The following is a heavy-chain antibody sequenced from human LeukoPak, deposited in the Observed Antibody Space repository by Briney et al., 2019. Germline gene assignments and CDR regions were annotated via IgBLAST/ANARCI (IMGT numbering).Heavy chain of an antibody. CDR2: IYYSGST. CDR1: GGSISSYY. V-gene: IGHV4-59*08. Sequence: SSETLSLTCTVSGGSISSYYWSWIRQPPGKGLEWMGYIYYSGSTNYNPSLKSRVTISVDTSKNQFSLKLSSVTAADTAVYYCARHDSYDSSGYYSGYFQHWGQGTLVTVSS. J-gene: IGHJ1*01. CDR3: ARHDSYDSSGYYSGYFQH. D-gene: IGHD3-22*01.